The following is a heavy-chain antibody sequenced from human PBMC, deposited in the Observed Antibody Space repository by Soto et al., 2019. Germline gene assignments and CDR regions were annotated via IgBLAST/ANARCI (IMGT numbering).Heavy chain of an antibody. V-gene: IGHV3-13*01. CDR1: GFTFSSYD. D-gene: IGHD6-13*01. Sequence: EVQLVESGGGLVQPGGSLRLSGAASGFTFSSYDMHWVRQATGKGLEWVSAIGTAGDTYYPGSVKGRFTISRENAKNSLYLQMNSLRAEDTAVYYCARTYSSSWYNYYGMDVWGQGTTVTVSS. CDR2: IGTAGDT. J-gene: IGHJ6*02. CDR3: ARTYSSSWYNYYGMDV.